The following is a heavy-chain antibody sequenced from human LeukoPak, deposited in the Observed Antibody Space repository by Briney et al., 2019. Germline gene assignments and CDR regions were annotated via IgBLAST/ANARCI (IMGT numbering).Heavy chain of an antibody. V-gene: IGHV1-18*01. Sequence: ASVKVSCKASGYTFTSYGISWVRQAPGQGLEWMGWISTYNGNTNYAQKLHGRVTMTTDTSTGTAYMDLRSLRSDDTAVYYCARDNGGGGYSYGSNFDYWGQGTLVTVSS. CDR1: GYTFTSYG. J-gene: IGHJ4*02. CDR2: ISTYNGNT. CDR3: ARDNGGGGYSYGSNFDY. D-gene: IGHD5-18*01.